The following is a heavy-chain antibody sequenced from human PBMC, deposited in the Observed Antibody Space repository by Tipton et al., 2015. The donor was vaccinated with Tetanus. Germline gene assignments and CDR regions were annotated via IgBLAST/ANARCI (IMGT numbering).Heavy chain of an antibody. CDR2: ISHSGRT. CDR3: ARANYDFPNKGPLDC. V-gene: IGHV4-61*08. D-gene: IGHD3-3*01. J-gene: IGHJ4*02. Sequence: TLSLTCTVSGGSISNGDHQWNWIRQPPGKGLEWLAYISHSGRTNSNYSLKSRITVSQDKSKNQFSLKLTSVTAADTAVYYCARANYDFPNKGPLDCWGQGILVFVSS. CDR1: GGSISNGDHQ.